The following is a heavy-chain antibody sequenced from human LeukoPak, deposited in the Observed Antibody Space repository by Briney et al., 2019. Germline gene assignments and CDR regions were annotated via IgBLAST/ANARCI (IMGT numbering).Heavy chain of an antibody. J-gene: IGHJ5*02. D-gene: IGHD2-15*01. V-gene: IGHV4-34*01. CDR2: INHSGST. CDR1: GGSFSGYY. CDR3: ARGGRGYCSGGSCYSPPNWFDP. Sequence: PSETLSLTCAVYGGSFSGYYWSWIRQPPGKGLEWIGEINHSGSTNYNPSLKSRVTISVDTSKNQFSLKLSSGTAADTAVYYCARGGRGYCSGGSCYSPPNWFDPWGQGTLVTVSS.